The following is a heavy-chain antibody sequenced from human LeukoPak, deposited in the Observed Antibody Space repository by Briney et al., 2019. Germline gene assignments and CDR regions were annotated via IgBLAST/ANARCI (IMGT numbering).Heavy chain of an antibody. D-gene: IGHD3-10*01. V-gene: IGHV4-59*12. CDR3: ARVTMVRGVNFDY. CDR1: GGSISSYY. Sequence: SETLSLTCTVSGGSISSYYWSWIRQPPGKGLEWIGYIYYSGSTYYNPSLKSRVTISVDRSKNQFSLKLSSVTAADTAVYYCARVTMVRGVNFDYWGQGTLVTVSS. J-gene: IGHJ4*02. CDR2: IYYSGST.